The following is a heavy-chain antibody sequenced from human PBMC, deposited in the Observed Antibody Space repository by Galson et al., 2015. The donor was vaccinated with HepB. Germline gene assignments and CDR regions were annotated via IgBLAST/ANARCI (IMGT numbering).Heavy chain of an antibody. CDR3: ARQREGTTRNFDY. J-gene: IGHJ4*02. CDR2: INPNSGDT. V-gene: IGHV1-2*06. CDR1: GYSFTGYF. Sequence: SVKVSCKASGYSFTGYFMHWVRQAPGQGLEWMGQINPNSGDTNYARKFQGRVTMTRDTSISTAYIGLSRLQSDDTAVYYCARQREGTTRNFDYWGQGTLVSVS. D-gene: IGHD1-1*01.